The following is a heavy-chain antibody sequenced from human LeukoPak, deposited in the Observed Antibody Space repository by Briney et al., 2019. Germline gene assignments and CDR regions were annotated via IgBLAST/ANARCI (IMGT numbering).Heavy chain of an antibody. Sequence: SETLSLTCTVSGGSISSSTYYWGWIRQPPGKGLEWIGSMYYSSWNTYYNPSLKSRVTISVDTSKNQFSLKLSSVTAADTAVYYCARGLRLDGYNYLGYYYYYMDVWGKGTTVTVSS. V-gene: IGHV4-39*07. CDR2: MYYSSWNT. CDR1: GGSISSSTYY. CDR3: ARGLRLDGYNYLGYYYYYMDV. D-gene: IGHD5-24*01. J-gene: IGHJ6*03.